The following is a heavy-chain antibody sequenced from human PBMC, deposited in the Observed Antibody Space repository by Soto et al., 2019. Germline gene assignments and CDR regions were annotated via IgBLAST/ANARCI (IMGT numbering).Heavy chain of an antibody. Sequence: PSETLSLTCTVSGGSISSYYWSWIRQPPGKGLEWIGYIYYSGSTNYNPSLKSRVTISVDTPKNQFSLKLSSVTAADTAVYYCGKVSGSPYSGRAVGGQGSSVPAS. J-gene: IGHJ6*02. CDR3: GKVSGSPYSGRAV. CDR1: GGSISSYY. D-gene: IGHD1-26*01. CDR2: IYYSGST. V-gene: IGHV4-59*12.